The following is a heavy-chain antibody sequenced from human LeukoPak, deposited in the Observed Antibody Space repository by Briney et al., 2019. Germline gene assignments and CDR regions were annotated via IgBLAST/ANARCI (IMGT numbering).Heavy chain of an antibody. Sequence: SETLSLTCVVSGDSIDSGGFSWSWIRQAPGKGLEWIGYIYNSGSTFYNPSLESRLTISIDMSKNQMSMKLNSVTAADTAVYFCAKYSLSRETFQHWGQGTLVTVSS. CDR2: IYNSGST. CDR1: GDSIDSGGFS. J-gene: IGHJ1*01. V-gene: IGHV4-30-4*07. CDR3: AKYSLSRETFQH. D-gene: IGHD5/OR15-5a*01.